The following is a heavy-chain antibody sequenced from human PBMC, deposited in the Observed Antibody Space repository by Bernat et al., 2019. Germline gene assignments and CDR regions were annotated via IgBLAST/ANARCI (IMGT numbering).Heavy chain of an antibody. D-gene: IGHD6-19*01. V-gene: IGHV3-7*01. J-gene: IGHJ1*01. CDR2: IKQDGSDK. Sequence: EVQLVESGGGLVQPGGSLRLSCAASGFTVSSYWMSWVRQAPGKGLEWVANIKQDGSDKYYVDSVKGRFTISRDNAKNSLYLQMNSLRAEDTAVYYCARYSGSNYFQHWGQGTLVTVSS. CDR1: GFTVSSYW. CDR3: ARYSGSNYFQH.